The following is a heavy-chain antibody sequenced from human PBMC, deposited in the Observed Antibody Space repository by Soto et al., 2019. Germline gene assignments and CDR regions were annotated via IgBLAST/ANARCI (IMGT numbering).Heavy chain of an antibody. D-gene: IGHD3-22*01. J-gene: IGHJ4*02. CDR3: ARALAALDSL. Sequence: GGSLRLSCVASGFTFSPYLMHWVRQAPGKGLEWVANINQDGSVKYYVDSVKGRFTISRDNSHDSLYLQMNSLRAEDTAVYYCARALAALDSLWGRGTLVTVSS. CDR2: INQDGSVK. CDR1: GFTFSPYL. V-gene: IGHV3-7*01.